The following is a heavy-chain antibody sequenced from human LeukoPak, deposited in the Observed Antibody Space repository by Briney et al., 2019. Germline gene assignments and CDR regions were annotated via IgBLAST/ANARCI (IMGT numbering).Heavy chain of an antibody. J-gene: IGHJ4*02. Sequence: SETLSLTCTVSGGSISSNNYYWGWIRQPPGKGLEWIGGIDYSGNSYYNLSLKSRVTISVDTSKNHFSLKLTSVTAADTAVYYCASRVDLDDRSGDFWGQGTLVTVSS. CDR1: GGSISSNNYY. V-gene: IGHV4-39*02. CDR3: ASRVDLDDRSGDF. CDR2: IDYSGNS. D-gene: IGHD3-22*01.